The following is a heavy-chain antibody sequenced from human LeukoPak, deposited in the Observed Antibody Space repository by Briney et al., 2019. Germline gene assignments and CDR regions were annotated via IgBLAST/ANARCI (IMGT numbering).Heavy chain of an antibody. V-gene: IGHV1-69*13. Sequence: SVKVSCKASGGTFSSYAISWVRQAPGQGLEWMGGIIPIFGTANYAQEFQGRVTITADESTSTAYMELSSLRSEDTAVYYCAGVGYYYDSSGYYGYWGQGTLVTVSS. J-gene: IGHJ4*02. CDR1: GGTFSSYA. CDR2: IIPIFGTA. CDR3: AGVGYYYDSSGYYGY. D-gene: IGHD3-22*01.